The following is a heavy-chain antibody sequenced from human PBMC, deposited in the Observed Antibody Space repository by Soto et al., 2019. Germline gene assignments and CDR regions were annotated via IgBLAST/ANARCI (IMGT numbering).Heavy chain of an antibody. CDR3: AREGVAVAGYYYGMDV. CDR2: ISYDGSNK. Sequence: QVQLVESGGGVVQPGRSLRLSCAASGFTFSSYAMHWVRQAPGKGLEWVAVISYDGSNKYYADSVKGRFTISRDNSKNXLYLQMNSLRAEDTAVYYCAREGVAVAGYYYGMDVWGQGTTVTVSS. J-gene: IGHJ6*02. CDR1: GFTFSSYA. D-gene: IGHD6-19*01. V-gene: IGHV3-30-3*01.